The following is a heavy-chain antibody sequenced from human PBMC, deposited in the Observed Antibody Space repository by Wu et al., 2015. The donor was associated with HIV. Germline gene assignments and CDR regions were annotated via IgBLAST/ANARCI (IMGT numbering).Heavy chain of an antibody. CDR2: INPDSGGT. Sequence: QVQLVQSGGEVKKPGASVKVSCKASGYTLTGYYLHWVRQAPGQGPEWMGWINPDSGGTRIAQKLQGRVTLTRDTSINTAYMDLSRLTSDDTSIYYCARDPWARTKSEGLGLGLNFYYFGLDVWGQGTTVTVSS. V-gene: IGHV1-2*02. CDR1: GYTLTGYY. J-gene: IGHJ6*02. D-gene: IGHD7-27*01. CDR3: ARDPWARTKSEGLGLGLNFYYFGLDV.